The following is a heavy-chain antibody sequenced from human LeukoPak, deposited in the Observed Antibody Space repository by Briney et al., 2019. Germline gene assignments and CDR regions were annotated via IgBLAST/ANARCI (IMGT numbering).Heavy chain of an antibody. CDR2: ISGSGGST. CDR1: GFTFSSYA. Sequence: GGSLRLSCAAYGFTFSSYAMSWVRQAPGKGLEWVSAISGSGGSTYYADSVKGRFTISRDNSKNTLYLQMNSLRAEDTAVYYCAKMIRTAMDTRRFDYWGQGTLVTVSS. V-gene: IGHV3-23*01. CDR3: AKMIRTAMDTRRFDY. D-gene: IGHD5-18*01. J-gene: IGHJ4*02.